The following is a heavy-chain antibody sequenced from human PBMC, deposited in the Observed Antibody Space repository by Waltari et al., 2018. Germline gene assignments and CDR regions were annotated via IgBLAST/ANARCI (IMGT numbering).Heavy chain of an antibody. Sequence: QVQLVQSGAEVKKPGASVKVSCKASGYTFTSYDINWVRQAPGQGLEWMGWMKPKSVNTGYAQKFQARVTITRNTSISTGYRELSSLMSEDTAVYYCARRGDDYGDYNGFDPWGQGTLVTVSS. CDR2: MKPKSVNT. V-gene: IGHV1-8*03. CDR1: GYTFTSYD. CDR3: ARRGDDYGDYNGFDP. D-gene: IGHD4-17*01. J-gene: IGHJ5*02.